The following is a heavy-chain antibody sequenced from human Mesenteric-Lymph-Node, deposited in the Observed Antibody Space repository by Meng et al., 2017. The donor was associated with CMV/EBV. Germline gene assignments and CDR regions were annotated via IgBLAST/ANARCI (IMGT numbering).Heavy chain of an antibody. CDR1: GLTFGSHA. J-gene: IGHJ4*02. CDR2: TSYDGNSQ. V-gene: IGHV3-30*04. CDR3: ARDGGGFNSSPFDH. D-gene: IGHD3-16*01. Sequence: AGLTFGSHAMHCVRQAPGKGLEWVAVTSYDGNSQYYTDSVKGRFTISRDNSDNMVYLQMNSLRADDTALYYCARDGGGFNSSPFDHWGQGTLVTVSS.